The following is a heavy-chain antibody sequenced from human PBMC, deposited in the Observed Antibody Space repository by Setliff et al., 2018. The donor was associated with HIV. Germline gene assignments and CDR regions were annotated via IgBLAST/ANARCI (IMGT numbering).Heavy chain of an antibody. Sequence: PGGSLRLSCAASGFTFSSYSMNWVRQAPGKGLEWVSAISGSGIGSYYPDSVKGRFTISRGNSKNTLYLQMNSLRAEDTAVYYCARDGYGYDYWGQGTLVTVSS. V-gene: IGHV3-23*01. CDR1: GFTFSSYS. CDR2: ISGSGIGS. J-gene: IGHJ4*02. D-gene: IGHD5-18*01. CDR3: ARDGYGYDY.